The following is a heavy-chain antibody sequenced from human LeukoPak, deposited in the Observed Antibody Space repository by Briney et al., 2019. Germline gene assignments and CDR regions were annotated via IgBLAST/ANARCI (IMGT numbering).Heavy chain of an antibody. CDR1: GFTFSSYA. D-gene: IGHD6-19*01. CDR3: ARDRMAGTHDAFDI. V-gene: IGHV3-30-3*01. CDR2: ISYDGSNK. J-gene: IGHJ3*02. Sequence: GGSLRLSCAASGFTFSSYAMHWVRQAPGKGLEWVAVISYDGSNKYYADSVKGRFTISRDNSKNTLYPQMNSLRAEDTAVYYCARDRMAGTHDAFDIWGQGTMVTVSS.